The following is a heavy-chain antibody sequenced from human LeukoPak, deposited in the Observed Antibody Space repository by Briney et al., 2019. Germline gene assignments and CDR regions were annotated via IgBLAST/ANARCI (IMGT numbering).Heavy chain of an antibody. Sequence: GASVKASCKASGYTFTSYDINWVRQATGQGLEWMGWMNPNSGNTGYAQKFQGRVTITRNTSISTAYMELSSLRSEDTAVYYCASAVCSGGSCYPTVAFDIWGQGTMVTVSS. D-gene: IGHD2-15*01. CDR1: GYTFTSYD. J-gene: IGHJ3*02. V-gene: IGHV1-8*03. CDR2: MNPNSGNT. CDR3: ASAVCSGGSCYPTVAFDI.